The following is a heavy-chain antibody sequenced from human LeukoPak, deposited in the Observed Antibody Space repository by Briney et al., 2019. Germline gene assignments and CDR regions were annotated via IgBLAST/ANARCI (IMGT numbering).Heavy chain of an antibody. CDR2: MNPNSGNT. V-gene: IGHV1-8*01. J-gene: IGHJ4*02. Sequence: ASVKVSCKASGYTFTSYDTNWVRQATGQGLEWMGWMNPNSGNTGYAQKFQGRVTMTRNTSISTAYMELSSLRSEDTAVYYCARYYDILTGYQGWGQGTLVTVSS. CDR3: ARYYDILTGYQG. CDR1: GYTFTSYD. D-gene: IGHD3-9*01.